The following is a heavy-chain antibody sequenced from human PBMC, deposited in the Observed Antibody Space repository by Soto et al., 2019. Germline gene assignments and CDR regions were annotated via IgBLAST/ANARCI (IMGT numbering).Heavy chain of an antibody. CDR3: ARVRADIGPQDYYYMDI. CDR2: ISYDGGNK. V-gene: IGHV3-30-3*01. CDR1: GFTFSTYG. J-gene: IGHJ6*03. Sequence: PWGSLRLSCAASGFTFSTYGMHWVRQAPGKGLEWVAVISYDGGNKYYADSVKGRFTISRDNAKNSLYLQMNSLRAEDTALYHCARVRADIGPQDYYYMDIWGKGTTVTVSS. D-gene: IGHD3-10*01.